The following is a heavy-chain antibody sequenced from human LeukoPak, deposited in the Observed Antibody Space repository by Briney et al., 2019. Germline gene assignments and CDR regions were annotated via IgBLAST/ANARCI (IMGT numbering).Heavy chain of an antibody. Sequence: ASVTVSCKASAYTFTCYYMHWVRQAPGQGLEWMGWINPNSGGTNYAQKFQGRVTMTRDTSISTAYMELSRLRSDDTAVYYCARDRASGYDLRLFDYWGQGTLVTVSS. D-gene: IGHD5-12*01. CDR1: AYTFTCYY. CDR2: INPNSGGT. CDR3: ARDRASGYDLRLFDY. J-gene: IGHJ4*02. V-gene: IGHV1-2*02.